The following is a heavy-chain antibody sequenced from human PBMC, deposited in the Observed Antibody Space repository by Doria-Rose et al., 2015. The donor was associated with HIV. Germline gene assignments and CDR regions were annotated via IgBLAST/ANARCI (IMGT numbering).Heavy chain of an antibody. V-gene: IGHV2-26*01. D-gene: IGHD6-13*01. Sequence: ESGPVLVKPTETLTLTCTVSGVSLSSPGMGVSWIRQPPGKALEWLANIFSDDGRSYKTSLKSRLTISRGTSKSQAVLTMTDMDPVDTATYYCARIKSSRWYHKYYFDFWGRGTLVIVSA. CDR2: IFSDDGR. CDR3: ARIKSSRWYHKYYFDF. J-gene: IGHJ4*02. CDR1: GVSLSSPGMG.